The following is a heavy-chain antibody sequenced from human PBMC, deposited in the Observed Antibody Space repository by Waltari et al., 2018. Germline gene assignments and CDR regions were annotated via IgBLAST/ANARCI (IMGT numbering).Heavy chain of an antibody. D-gene: IGHD3-3*01. V-gene: IGHV3-23*01. CDR2: SDGSGVYT. CDR1: GFTFSGNA. Sequence: EVQVQESGGDLVQSGGSLRLSCAASGFTFSGNAMSWVRQSPGKGGEGGSGSDGSGVYTYNADPVRGRFTIARGNSKNTLYLQMSSLRADDTAVYYCARFVGVRGSSHMMDVWGQGTTVIVSS. CDR3: ARFVGVRGSSHMMDV. J-gene: IGHJ6*02.